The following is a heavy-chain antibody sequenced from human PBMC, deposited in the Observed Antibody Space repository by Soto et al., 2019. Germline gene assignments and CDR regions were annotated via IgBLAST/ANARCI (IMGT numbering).Heavy chain of an antibody. D-gene: IGHD2-15*01. CDR1: GGTFSSYA. J-gene: IGHJ6*02. CDR3: ARDALDCSGGSCYLRGYYGMDV. Sequence: SVKVSCKASGGTFSSYAISWVRQAPGQGLEWMGGIIPILSTANYAQKFQGRVTITADESTSTAYMELSSLGSEDTAVYYCARDALDCSGGSCYLRGYYGMDVWGQGTTVTVSS. V-gene: IGHV1-69*13. CDR2: IIPILSTA.